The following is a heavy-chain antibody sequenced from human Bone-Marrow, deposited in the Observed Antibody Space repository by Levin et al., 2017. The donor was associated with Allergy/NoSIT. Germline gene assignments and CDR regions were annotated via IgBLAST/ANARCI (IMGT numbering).Heavy chain of an antibody. Sequence: GESLKISCAASGFTFSSYWMHWVRQAPGKGLVWVSRINSDGSSTSYADSVKGRFTISRDNAKNTLYLQMNSLRAEDTAVYYCARDPANWNLVDLVSNWFDPWGQGTLVTVSS. J-gene: IGHJ5*02. CDR1: GFTFSSYW. CDR2: INSDGSST. CDR3: ARDPANWNLVDLVSNWFDP. D-gene: IGHD1-7*01. V-gene: IGHV3-74*01.